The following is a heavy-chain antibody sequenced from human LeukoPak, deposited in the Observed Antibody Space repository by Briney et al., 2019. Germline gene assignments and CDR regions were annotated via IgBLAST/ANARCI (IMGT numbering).Heavy chain of an antibody. J-gene: IGHJ4*02. Sequence: GGSLRLSCATSGFTFSSYGMHWVRQAPGKGLEWVAFIRYDGSNKYYADSVKGRFTISRDNSKNTLYLQMNSLRAEDTAVYYCAKGSGSYNPIDYWGQGTLVTVSS. CDR1: GFTFSSYG. V-gene: IGHV3-30*02. D-gene: IGHD1-26*01. CDR2: IRYDGSNK. CDR3: AKGSGSYNPIDY.